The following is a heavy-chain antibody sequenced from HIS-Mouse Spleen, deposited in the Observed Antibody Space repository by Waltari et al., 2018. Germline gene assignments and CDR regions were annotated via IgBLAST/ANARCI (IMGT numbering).Heavy chain of an antibody. CDR3: ARDLHPYYDFWSGPEYYYGMDV. D-gene: IGHD3-3*01. Sequence: QVQLQESGPGLVKPSETLSLTCTVSGGPISSYYWSWIRPPAGQGLAWIGRIYTSGSTNYNPSLKSRVTMSVDTSKNQFSLKLSSVTAADTAVYYCARDLHPYYDFWSGPEYYYGMDVWGQGTTVTVSS. CDR2: IYTSGST. CDR1: GGPISSYY. J-gene: IGHJ6*02. V-gene: IGHV4-4*07.